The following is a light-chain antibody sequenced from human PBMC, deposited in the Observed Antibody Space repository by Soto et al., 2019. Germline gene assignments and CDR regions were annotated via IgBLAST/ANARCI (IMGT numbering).Light chain of an antibody. J-gene: IGKJ2*02. Sequence: EIMLTQSPGTLSLSPGERATLSCRASQSLSTDDFAWYSQKPGQPPRLLIYSTSRRTSGTPDRFSASGSGTDFTLTISRLEPEDFAVYYCQKYDDLPCTFGQGTKLEIK. CDR1: QSLSTDD. CDR3: QKYDDLPCT. V-gene: IGKV3-20*01. CDR2: STS.